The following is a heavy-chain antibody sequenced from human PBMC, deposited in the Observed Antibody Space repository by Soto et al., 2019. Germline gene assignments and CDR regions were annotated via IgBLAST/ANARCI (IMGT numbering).Heavy chain of an antibody. J-gene: IGHJ4*02. CDR1: GDSISKYY. CDR2: IYYSGST. CDR3: AKANSGYGSFDH. Sequence: PSETLSLTCTVSGDSISKYYCSWIRQSPGKGLEWIGYIYYSGSTNYNPSLKSRVTISIDKSKNQFSLKLTSVTAGDTAVYYCAKANSGYGSFDHWGQGMLVTVSS. V-gene: IGHV4-59*01. D-gene: IGHD5-12*01.